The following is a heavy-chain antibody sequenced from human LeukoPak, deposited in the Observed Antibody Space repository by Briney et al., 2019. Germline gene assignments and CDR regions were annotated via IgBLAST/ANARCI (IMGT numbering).Heavy chain of an antibody. CDR2: IYYSGST. J-gene: IGHJ5*02. Sequence: SETLSLTCTVSGGSISSYYWSWIRQPPGKGLEWIGYIYYSGSTNYNPSLKSRVTISVDTSKNQFSLKLSSVTAADTAVYYCARGRGYSYGPAVYWFDPWGQGTLVTVSS. V-gene: IGHV4-59*01. CDR3: ARGRGYSYGPAVYWFDP. D-gene: IGHD5-18*01. CDR1: GGSISSYY.